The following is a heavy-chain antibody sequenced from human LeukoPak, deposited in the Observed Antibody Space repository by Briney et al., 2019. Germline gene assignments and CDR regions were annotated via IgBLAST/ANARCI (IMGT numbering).Heavy chain of an antibody. V-gene: IGHV3-30*18. CDR2: ISYDRSDE. Sequence: GRSLRLSCAASGFTFSNYGMHWVRQAPGKGLEWVASISYDRSDEYNAGSVKGRFTISRDNSKNTVYLQMNSLRAEDTAVYYCAKGRVASGSYFDYWGQGTLVTVSS. CDR1: GFTFSNYG. CDR3: AKGRVASGSYFDY. D-gene: IGHD1-26*01. J-gene: IGHJ4*02.